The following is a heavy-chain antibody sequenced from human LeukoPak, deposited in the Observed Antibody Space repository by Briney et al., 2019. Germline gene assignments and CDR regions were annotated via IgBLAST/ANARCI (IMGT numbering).Heavy chain of an antibody. CDR1: GYSFSSYW. CDR3: AREKYVGRLTDH. V-gene: IGHV5-51*01. D-gene: IGHD3-10*02. J-gene: IGHJ4*02. CDR2: INPGDSDV. Sequence: KPGESLKISCKGSGYSFSSYWIGWVRQMPGKGLEWMGVINPGDSDVRYSPSFQGQVTISADKSISTAYLQWRSLKASDSAMYYCAREKYVGRLTDHWGQGTLVTVSS.